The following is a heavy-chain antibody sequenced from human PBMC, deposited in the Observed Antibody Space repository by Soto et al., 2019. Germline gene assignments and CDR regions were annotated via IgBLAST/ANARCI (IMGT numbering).Heavy chain of an antibody. J-gene: IGHJ4*02. Sequence: ASVKVSCKVSGYTLTELSMHWVRQAPGKGLEWMGGFDPEDGETIYAQKFQGRVTMTDDTSTDTAYMELSSLRSEDTAVYYCATLGTLRYFDWLLLESPTASFDYWGQGTLVTVSS. CDR1: GYTLTELS. CDR2: FDPEDGET. V-gene: IGHV1-24*01. CDR3: ATLGTLRYFDWLLLESPTASFDY. D-gene: IGHD3-9*01.